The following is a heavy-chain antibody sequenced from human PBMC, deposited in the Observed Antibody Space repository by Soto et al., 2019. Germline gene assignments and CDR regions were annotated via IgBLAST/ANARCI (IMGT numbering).Heavy chain of an antibody. Sequence: QPVGSLRLSCAASEVIFSSYEMNWVRQAPGKGLEWVSYISGSASTIYYADSVKGRFTISRDNAKNSLYLQMNSLRAEDTAIYYCARLIVHWFDSWGQGTLVTVSS. CDR2: ISGSASTI. CDR3: ARLIVHWFDS. J-gene: IGHJ5*01. CDR1: EVIFSSYE. V-gene: IGHV3-48*03. D-gene: IGHD2-21*01.